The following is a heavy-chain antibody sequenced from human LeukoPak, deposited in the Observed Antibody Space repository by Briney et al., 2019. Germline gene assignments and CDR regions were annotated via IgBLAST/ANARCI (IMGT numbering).Heavy chain of an antibody. CDR3: ANSHVGDYAEGMDV. V-gene: IGHV3-9*01. D-gene: IGHD4-17*01. J-gene: IGHJ6*02. CDR1: GFTFDDYA. Sequence: PGRSLRLSCVASGFTFDDYAMHWVRQAPGKGLEWVSGISWNSGRIYYADSVKGRFTISRDNAKNSLFLQMNSLRAEDTALYYCANSHVGDYAEGMDVWGQGPTAPVSS. CDR2: ISWNSGRI.